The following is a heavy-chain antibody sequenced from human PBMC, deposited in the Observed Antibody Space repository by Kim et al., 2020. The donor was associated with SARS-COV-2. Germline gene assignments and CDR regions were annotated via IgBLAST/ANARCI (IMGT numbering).Heavy chain of an antibody. CDR3: ARGQGDFDWTYYFDY. CDR1: GFTFSSYS. J-gene: IGHJ4*02. D-gene: IGHD3-9*01. V-gene: IGHV3-21*01. Sequence: GGSLRLSCAASGFTFSSYSMNWVRQAPGKGLEWVSSISSSSSYIYYADSVKGRFTISRDNAKNSLYLQMNSLRAEDTAVYYCARGQGDFDWTYYFDYWGQGTLVTVSS. CDR2: ISSSSSYI.